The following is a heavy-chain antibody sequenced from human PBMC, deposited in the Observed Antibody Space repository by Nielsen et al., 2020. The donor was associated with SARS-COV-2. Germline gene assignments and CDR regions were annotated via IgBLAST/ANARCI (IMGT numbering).Heavy chain of an antibody. J-gene: IGHJ4*02. CDR3: ARHLTWSDVQPGMDQ. CDR2: IYPGDSDT. D-gene: IGHD1-1*01. Sequence: WIRQPPGKGLEWMGIIYPGDSDTRYSPSFQGQVTISADKSINTAYLQWSALKASDTAMYFCARHLTWSDVQPGMDQWGQGTLVTVSS. V-gene: IGHV5-51*01.